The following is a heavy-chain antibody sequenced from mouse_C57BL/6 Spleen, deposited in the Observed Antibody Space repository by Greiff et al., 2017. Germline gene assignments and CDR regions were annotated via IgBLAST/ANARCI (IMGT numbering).Heavy chain of an antibody. CDR1: GFTFSSYA. CDR2: ISDGGSYT. V-gene: IGHV5-4*01. Sequence: EVKLMESGGGLVKPGGSLKLSCAASGFTFSSYAMSWVRQTPEKRLAWVATISDGGSYTYYPDNVKGRFTISRDNAKNNLYLQMSHLKSEDTAMYYCAREGGEGYDGYSYFDYWGQGTTLTVSS. CDR3: AREGGEGYDGYSYFDY. D-gene: IGHD2-3*01. J-gene: IGHJ2*01.